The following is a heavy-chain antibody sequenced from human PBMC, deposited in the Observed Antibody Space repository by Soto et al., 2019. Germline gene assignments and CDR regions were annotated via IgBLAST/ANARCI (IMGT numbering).Heavy chain of an antibody. CDR3: AKTVLLDTGFDP. D-gene: IGHD5-18*01. CDR2: ISGSGGST. V-gene: IGHV3-23*01. J-gene: IGHJ5*02. Sequence: LRLSCAASGFTFSSYAMSWVRQAPGKGLEWVSAISGSGGSTYYADSVKGRFTISRDNSKNTLYLQMNSLRAEDTAVYYCAKTVLLDTGFDPWGQGTLVTVSS. CDR1: GFTFSSYA.